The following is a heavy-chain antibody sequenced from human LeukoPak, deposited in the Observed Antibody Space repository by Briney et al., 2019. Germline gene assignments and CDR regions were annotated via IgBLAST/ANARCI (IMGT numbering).Heavy chain of an antibody. V-gene: IGHV1-2*02. CDR3: ARGDSVRDYYYMDV. CDR1: GYTFTGYY. J-gene: IGHJ6*03. Sequence: ASVKVSCKASGYTFTGYYMHWVRQAPGQGLGWMGWINPNSGGTNYAQKFQGRVTMTRDTSINTAYMDLSRLTSDDTAFYYCARGDSVRDYYYMDVWGKGTTVTVSS. D-gene: IGHD5/OR15-5a*01. CDR2: INPNSGGT.